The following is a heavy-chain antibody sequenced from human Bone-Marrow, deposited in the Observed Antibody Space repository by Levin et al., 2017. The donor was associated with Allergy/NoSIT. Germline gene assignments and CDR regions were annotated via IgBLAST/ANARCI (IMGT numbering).Heavy chain of an antibody. D-gene: IGHD2-2*01. V-gene: IGHV1-46*03. J-gene: IGHJ4*02. CDR1: GYTFTSYS. Sequence: GESLKISCKASGYTFTSYSIHWVRQAPGQGLEWMGIIHPTGGVGVIDFSGGTTVYAQKFQGRVSMTTDTSTNTVYMELSDLRSDDTAVYYCARGRGIFCSSTTCYHGFGDNWGQGTLITVSS. CDR3: ARGRGIFCSSTTCYHGFGDN. CDR2: IHPTGGVGVIDFSGGTT.